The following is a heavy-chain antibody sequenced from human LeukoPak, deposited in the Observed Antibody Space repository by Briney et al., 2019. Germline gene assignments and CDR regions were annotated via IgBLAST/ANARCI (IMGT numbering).Heavy chain of an antibody. V-gene: IGHV3-7*01. CDR3: ARSDCSSIGCRLLDV. CDR1: GFTFSSYW. CDR2: IKQDGSEK. Sequence: GGSLRLSCAASGFTFSSYWMSWVRQAPGKGLEWVANIKQDGSEKYYVDSVKGRFTISRDNAKKSLYLQMGSLRDEDLAVYYCARSDCSSIGCRLLDVWGQGTTVIVSS. J-gene: IGHJ6*02. D-gene: IGHD2-2*01.